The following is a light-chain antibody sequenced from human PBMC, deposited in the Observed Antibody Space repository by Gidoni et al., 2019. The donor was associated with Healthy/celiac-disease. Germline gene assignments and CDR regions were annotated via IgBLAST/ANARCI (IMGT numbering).Light chain of an antibody. CDR2: DAT. J-gene: IGKJ4*01. CDR1: QDISNY. Sequence: DIQMTQSPSSLSASVGDRVTITCQASQDISNYLKWYQQKPGEAPKLLIYDATKLETGVPSRFSGSGSGTDFTFTISSLQPEDIATYYCQQYDNLPFTFXGXTKVEIK. V-gene: IGKV1-33*01. CDR3: QQYDNLPFT.